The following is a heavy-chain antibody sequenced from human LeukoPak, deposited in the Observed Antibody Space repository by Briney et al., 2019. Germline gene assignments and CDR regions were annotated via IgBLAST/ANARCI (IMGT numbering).Heavy chain of an antibody. V-gene: IGHV4-59*12. D-gene: IGHD3-22*01. CDR3: ARGDYDNSGYPNWFDP. CDR2: IYYSGST. Sequence: PSETLSLTCTVSGGSISSYYWSWIRQPPGKGLEWIGYIYYSGSTNYNPSLKSRVTISVDTSKNQFSLKLSSVTAADTAVYYCARGDYDNSGYPNWFDPWGQGTLVTVSS. CDR1: GGSISSYY. J-gene: IGHJ5*02.